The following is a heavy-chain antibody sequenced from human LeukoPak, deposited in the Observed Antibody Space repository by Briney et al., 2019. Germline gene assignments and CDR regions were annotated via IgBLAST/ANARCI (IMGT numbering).Heavy chain of an antibody. CDR1: GYSISSGYY. CDR3: ARLYYGGITYYYYYMGV. D-gene: IGHD4-23*01. CDR2: IYHSGST. Sequence: SETLSLTCAVSGYSISSGYYWGWIRQPPGKGLEWIGRIYHSGSTYYNPSLKSRVTISVDTSKNQFTLKLSSVTAAATAVYYCARLYYGGITYYYYYMGVWGKGTTVTVSS. J-gene: IGHJ6*03. V-gene: IGHV4-38-2*01.